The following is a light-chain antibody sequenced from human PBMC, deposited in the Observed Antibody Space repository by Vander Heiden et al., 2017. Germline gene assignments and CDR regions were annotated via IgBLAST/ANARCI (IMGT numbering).Light chain of an antibody. CDR1: QSISSW. CDR2: KAS. CDR3: QQYDTYWWT. J-gene: IGKJ1*01. Sequence: DIQMTQSPSTLSASVGDRVTITCRASQSISSWLAWYQQKPGKAPKLLIYKASSLKSGVPSRFSGSGSGTEFTLTISSLQPEDSATYYCQQYDTYWWTFDQGTKVEIK. V-gene: IGKV1-5*03.